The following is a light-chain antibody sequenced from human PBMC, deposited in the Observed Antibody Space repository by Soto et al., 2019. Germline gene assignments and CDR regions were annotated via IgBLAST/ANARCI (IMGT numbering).Light chain of an antibody. CDR2: DAS. CDR1: QSVSSY. J-gene: IGKJ4*01. CDR3: QQRSNWPLLT. Sequence: EIVLTQSPATLSLSSGKRATLSCRASQSVSSYLAWYQQKPGQAPRLLIYDASNRATGIPARFSGSGSGTDFTLTISSLEPEDFAVYYCQQRSNWPLLTFGGGTKVEIK. V-gene: IGKV3-11*01.